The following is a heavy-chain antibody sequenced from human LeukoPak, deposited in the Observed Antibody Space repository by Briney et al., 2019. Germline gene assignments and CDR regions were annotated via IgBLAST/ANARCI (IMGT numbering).Heavy chain of an antibody. CDR2: IYSTGST. CDR3: AKDWSIFGARDWFDP. V-gene: IGHV4-61*02. CDR1: GGSISSGSYY. D-gene: IGHD3-3*01. J-gene: IGHJ5*02. Sequence: PSQTLSLTCTVSGGSISSGSYYWSWIRQSAGKGLEWIGRIYSTGSTSYNPSLESRVTISRDTSKNQFSLNLSSVTAADTAVYYCAKDWSIFGARDWFDPWGEGTLVTVSS.